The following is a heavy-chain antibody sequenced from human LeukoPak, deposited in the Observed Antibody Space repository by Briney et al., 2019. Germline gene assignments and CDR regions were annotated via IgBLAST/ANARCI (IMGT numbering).Heavy chain of an antibody. CDR3: ARDKGSSWSGGFDY. CDR2: ISSSSSYI. CDR1: GFTFSSYS. D-gene: IGHD6-13*01. Sequence: GGSLRLSCAASGFTFSSYSMNWVRQAPGKGLEWDSSISSSSSYIYYADSVKGRFTISRDNAKNSLYLQMNSLRAEETAVYYCARDKGSSWSGGFDYWGQGTLVTVSS. J-gene: IGHJ4*02. V-gene: IGHV3-21*01.